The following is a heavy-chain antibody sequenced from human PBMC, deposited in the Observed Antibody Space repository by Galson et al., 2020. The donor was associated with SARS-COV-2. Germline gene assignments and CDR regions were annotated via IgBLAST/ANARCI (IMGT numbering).Heavy chain of an antibody. J-gene: IGHJ5*02. V-gene: IGHV4-34*01. Sequence: WIRQPPGKVLEWIGEIHHSGTTSYNPSLNSRVTISLDTSRNQFSLKLSSVTAADKAVYYCARYYGSGSSYNWFDPWGQGTLVTVSS. D-gene: IGHD3-10*01. CDR2: IHHSGTT. CDR3: ARYYGSGSSYNWFDP.